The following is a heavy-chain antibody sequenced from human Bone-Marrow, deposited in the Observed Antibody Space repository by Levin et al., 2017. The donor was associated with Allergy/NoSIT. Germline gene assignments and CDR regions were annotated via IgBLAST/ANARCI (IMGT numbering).Heavy chain of an antibody. D-gene: IGHD2-2*01. Sequence: GASVKVSCKTSGYTFSNYGINWVRQAPGQGLEWMGWISPYNANTNYAQKFRGRISMTTDTSTSTAYMELTSLRSDDTAVYYCAVDYYCTSTTCYAVYFDYWGQGTLVPVSS. J-gene: IGHJ4*02. CDR1: GYTFSNYG. CDR2: ISPYNANT. V-gene: IGHV1-18*01. CDR3: AVDYYCTSTTCYAVYFDY.